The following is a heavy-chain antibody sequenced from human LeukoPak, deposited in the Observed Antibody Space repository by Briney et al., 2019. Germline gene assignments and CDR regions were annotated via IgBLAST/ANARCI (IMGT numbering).Heavy chain of an antibody. CDR1: GGSISSSSYY. Sequence: PSETLSLTCTVSGGSISSSSYYWGWIRQPPGKGLEWTGSIYYSGSTYYNPSLKSRVTISVDTSKNQFSLKLSSVTAADTAVYYCARRSVRPNSPFDYWGQGTLVTVSS. CDR3: ARRSVRPNSPFDY. V-gene: IGHV4-39*01. CDR2: IYYSGST. J-gene: IGHJ4*02. D-gene: IGHD3-10*01.